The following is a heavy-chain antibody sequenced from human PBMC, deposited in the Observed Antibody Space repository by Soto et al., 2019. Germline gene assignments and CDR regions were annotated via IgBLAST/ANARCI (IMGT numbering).Heavy chain of an antibody. CDR2: ISAYNGNT. CDR1: GYTFTSYG. J-gene: IGHJ5*02. V-gene: IGHV1-18*01. D-gene: IGHD3-3*01. CDR3: ARVIFVEWLLYPSWFDP. Sequence: QVQLVQSGAEVKKPGASVKVSCKASGYTFTSYGISWVRQAPGQGLEWMGWISAYNGNTNYAQKLQGRVTMTTDTSTSTAYMELRSLRSDDTAVYYCARVIFVEWLLYPSWFDPWGQGTLVTVSS.